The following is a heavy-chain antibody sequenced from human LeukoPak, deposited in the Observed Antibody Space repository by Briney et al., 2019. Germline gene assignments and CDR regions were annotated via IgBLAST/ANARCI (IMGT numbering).Heavy chain of an antibody. CDR3: AKSGAALWRYYFDY. CDR1: GFTFSSYA. Sequence: PGGSLRLSCAASGFTFSSYAMTWVRQAPGKGLEWVSTISGSGSGTYYADSVKGRFTISRDNSKSTLYLQMNSLRADDTAEYYCAKSGAALWRYYFDYWGQGTLVTVSS. CDR2: ISGSGSGT. J-gene: IGHJ4*02. V-gene: IGHV3-23*01. D-gene: IGHD3-3*01.